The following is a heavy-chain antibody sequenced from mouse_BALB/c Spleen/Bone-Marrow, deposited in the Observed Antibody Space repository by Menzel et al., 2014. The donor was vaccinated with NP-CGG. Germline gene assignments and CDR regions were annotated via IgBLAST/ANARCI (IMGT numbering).Heavy chain of an antibody. J-gene: IGHJ2*01. CDR2: VNPRSGYA. V-gene: IGHV1-4*01. CDR3: ARPKGFALDY. CDR1: GYTFTDYT. Sequence: VQLQQSGAELASPGASVKMSCKASGYTFTDYTIQWVKQRPGQGLEWIGYVNPRSGYANYNQKFKDKATLTADKSSSTAFKQLSSLTSEDSAVYYCARPKGFALDYWGQGTALTVSS.